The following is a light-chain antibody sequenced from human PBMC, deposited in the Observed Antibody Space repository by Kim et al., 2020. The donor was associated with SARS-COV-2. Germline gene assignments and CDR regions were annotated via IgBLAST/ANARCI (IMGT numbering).Light chain of an antibody. V-gene: IGKV1-12*01. CDR1: QGINSR. CDR2: GAS. CDR3: QKDNSVPPT. J-gene: IGKJ1*01. Sequence: DTQLTQSPTFVSASVGDRVIITCRASQGINSRLAWYQQKPGKAPNLLIYGASTLQSGVPSRFSGSGSGTEFTLTINSLQPEDFATYYCQKDNSVPPTFGQGTKVDIK.